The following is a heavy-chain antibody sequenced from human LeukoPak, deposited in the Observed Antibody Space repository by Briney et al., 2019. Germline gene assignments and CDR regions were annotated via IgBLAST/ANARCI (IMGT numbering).Heavy chain of an antibody. CDR2: IRSDGSNT. CDR3: AIIPLGGRFDY. J-gene: IGHJ4*02. D-gene: IGHD3-10*01. V-gene: IGHV3-30*02. CDR1: GFSFSDFD. Sequence: GGSLRLSCATSGFSFSDFDMQWVRQAPGQGLEWVAFIRSDGSNTYYGDSVKGRFTISRDNSKKILRLQMNSLRPGDTALYYCAIIPLGGRFDYWGQGTLVIVSS.